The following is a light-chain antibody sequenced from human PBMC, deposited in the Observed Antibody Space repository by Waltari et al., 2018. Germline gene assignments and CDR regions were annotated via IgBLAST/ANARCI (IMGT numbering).Light chain of an antibody. CDR3: QQYFTSPSLT. CDR1: QSVLYTSNNKNY. J-gene: IGKJ4*01. V-gene: IGKV4-1*01. Sequence: DIVMTQSPDTLTVSLGERATINCKTSQSVLYTSNNKNYLGCYQQKPGQPPKLLIYWASTRDSGVPDRFIGSGSGTDFTLTINSLQAEDVAVYYCQQYFTSPSLTFGGGTKVEI. CDR2: WAS.